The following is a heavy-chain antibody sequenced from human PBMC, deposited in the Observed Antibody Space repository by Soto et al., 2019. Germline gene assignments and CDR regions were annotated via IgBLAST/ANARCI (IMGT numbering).Heavy chain of an antibody. CDR3: AKGRGDYYYYALDV. J-gene: IGHJ6*02. V-gene: IGHV3-23*01. CDR1: GFTFSSYA. CDR2: ISGSGSNT. Sequence: GGSLRLSCAASGFTFSSYAMSWVRQAPGKGLEWVSGISGSGSNTYYADSVRGRFSISRDNSKNTLYLQMNGLRAEDTAVYYCAKGRGDYYYYALDVWGQGTTVTVSS.